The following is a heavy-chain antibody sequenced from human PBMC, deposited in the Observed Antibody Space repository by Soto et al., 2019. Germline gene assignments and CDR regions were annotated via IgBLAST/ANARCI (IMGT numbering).Heavy chain of an antibody. CDR1: GFTFSSYS. D-gene: IGHD4-17*01. CDR2: ISSSSSTI. CDR3: ARGLRGDYVHFPLYYFDY. Sequence: EVQLVESGGGLVQPGGSLRLSCAASGFTFSSYSINWVRQAPGKGLEWVSYISSSSSTIYYADSVKGRFTISRDNAKNSLYLQMNSLRDEDTAVYYCARGLRGDYVHFPLYYFDYWGQGTLVTVSS. V-gene: IGHV3-48*02. J-gene: IGHJ4*02.